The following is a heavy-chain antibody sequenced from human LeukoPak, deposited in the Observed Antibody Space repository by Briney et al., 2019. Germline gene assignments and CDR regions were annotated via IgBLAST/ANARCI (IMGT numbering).Heavy chain of an antibody. CDR3: ARGSYSDYIFDY. V-gene: IGHV1-69*05. D-gene: IGHD4-11*01. J-gene: IGHJ4*02. Sequence: SVKVSCKASGGTFSSYANSWVRQAPGQGLEWMGGIIPIFGTANYAQKFQGRVTVTTDESTSTAYMELSSLRSEDTAVYYCARGSYSDYIFDYWGQGTLVTVSS. CDR2: IIPIFGTA. CDR1: GGTFSSYA.